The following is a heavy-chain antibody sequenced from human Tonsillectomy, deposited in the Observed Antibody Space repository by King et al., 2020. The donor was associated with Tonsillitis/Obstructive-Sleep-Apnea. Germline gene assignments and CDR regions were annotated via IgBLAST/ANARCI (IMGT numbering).Heavy chain of an antibody. D-gene: IGHD4-17*01. V-gene: IGHV3-48*03. Sequence: VQLVESGGGLVQPGGSLRLSCAASGFTFSSYEMNWVRQAPGKGLEWISYISSSGRTIFYADSVKGRFTISRDNAKNSLYMQMKSLRAEDTAIYYCARLTTVTYGLDYWGQGTLVTVAS. CDR1: GFTFSSYE. J-gene: IGHJ4*02. CDR3: ARLTTVTYGLDY. CDR2: ISSSGRTI.